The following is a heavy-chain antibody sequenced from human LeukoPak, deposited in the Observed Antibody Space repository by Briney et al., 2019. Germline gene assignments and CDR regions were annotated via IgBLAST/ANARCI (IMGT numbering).Heavy chain of an antibody. CDR1: GFTFSSYA. CDR3: AKDHRHYYDSSGYYRGGFDY. V-gene: IGHV3-23*01. CDR2: ISGSGGST. J-gene: IGHJ4*02. Sequence: GGSLRLSCAASGFTFSSYAMSWVRQAPGKGLEWVSAISGSGGSTYYADSVKGRFTISRDNSKNTLYLQMNSLRAEDTDVYYCAKDHRHYYDSSGYYRGGFDYWGQGTLVTVSS. D-gene: IGHD3-22*01.